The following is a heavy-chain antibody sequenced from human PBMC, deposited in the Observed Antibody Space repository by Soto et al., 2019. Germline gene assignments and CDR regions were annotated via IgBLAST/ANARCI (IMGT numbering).Heavy chain of an antibody. J-gene: IGHJ2*01. D-gene: IGHD5-12*01. Sequence: QVQLVESGGGVVQPGRSLRLSCAASGFTFSSYGMHWVRQAPGKGLEWVAVISYDGSNKYYADSVKGRFTISRDNSKKTLYLQMNSLRAEDTAVYYCAKDYEMATITGWYFDLWGRGTLVTVSS. CDR2: ISYDGSNK. V-gene: IGHV3-30*18. CDR1: GFTFSSYG. CDR3: AKDYEMATITGWYFDL.